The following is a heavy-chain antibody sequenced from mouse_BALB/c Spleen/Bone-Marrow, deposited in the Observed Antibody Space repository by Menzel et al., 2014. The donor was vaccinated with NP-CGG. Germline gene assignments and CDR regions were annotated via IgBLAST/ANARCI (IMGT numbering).Heavy chain of an antibody. Sequence: ESGAELVMPGASVKMSCKASGYTFTDYWMHWVKRRPGQGLEWIGAIDTSDSYTSYNQKFKGKATLTVDESSSTAYMQLSSLTSEDSAVYYCARSDYRYDPFAYWGQGTLVTVSA. CDR3: ARSDYRYDPFAY. V-gene: IGHV1-69*01. J-gene: IGHJ3*01. CDR1: GYTFTDYW. D-gene: IGHD2-14*01. CDR2: IDTSDSYT.